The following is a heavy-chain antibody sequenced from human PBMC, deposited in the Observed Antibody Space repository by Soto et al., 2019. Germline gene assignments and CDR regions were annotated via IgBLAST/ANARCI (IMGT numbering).Heavy chain of an antibody. J-gene: IGHJ5*02. Sequence: PSETLSLTCSVSGDSISSSSHYWGWIRQPPGKGLEWIGSIYYSGSTYYNPSLKSRVTISVDTSKNQFSLKLSSVTAADTAVYYCAKDREYSSSWYICWFDPWGQGTLVTVSS. D-gene: IGHD6-13*01. V-gene: IGHV4-39*02. CDR1: GDSISSSSHY. CDR3: AKDREYSSSWYICWFDP. CDR2: IYYSGST.